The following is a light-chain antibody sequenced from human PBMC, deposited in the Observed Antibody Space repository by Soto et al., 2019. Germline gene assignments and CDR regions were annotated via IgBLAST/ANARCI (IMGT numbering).Light chain of an antibody. CDR1: KLGNKY. Sequence: SYELTQPPSVSVSPGQTANITCSGDKLGNKYVCWYQQKPGQSPVLVIYQDNRRPSGIPERFSGSNSGNTATLTISGTQAMDEADYYCQAWDNSIVVFGGGTKLTVL. V-gene: IGLV3-1*01. CDR3: QAWDNSIVV. J-gene: IGLJ3*02. CDR2: QDN.